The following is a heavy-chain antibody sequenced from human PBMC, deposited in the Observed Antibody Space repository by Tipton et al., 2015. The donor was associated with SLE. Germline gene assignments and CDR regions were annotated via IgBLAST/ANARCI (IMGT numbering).Heavy chain of an antibody. V-gene: IGHV4-59*02. D-gene: IGHD4-17*01. J-gene: IGHJ4*02. CDR2: IYYSGST. Sequence: TLSLTCTVSGGSVSTYYWSWIRQPPGKGLEWIGYIYYSGSTNYNPSLKSRVTISVDTSKNQFSLKLSSVTAADTAVYYCAGTAHYGDSLGYWGQGTLVTVSS. CDR3: AGTAHYGDSLGY. CDR1: GGSVSTYY.